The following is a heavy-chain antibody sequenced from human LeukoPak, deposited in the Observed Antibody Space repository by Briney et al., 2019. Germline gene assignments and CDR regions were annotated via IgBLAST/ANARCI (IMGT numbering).Heavy chain of an antibody. CDR3: AAVAGTEYYFDY. CDR1: GYTFTGYY. CDR2: INPNSGGT. V-gene: IGHV1-2*02. Sequence: ASVKVSCKASGYTFTGYYMHWARQAPGQGLEWMGWINPNSGGTNYAQKFQGRVTMTRDTSISTAYMELSRLRSDDTAVYYCAAVAGTEYYFDYWGQGTLVTVSS. J-gene: IGHJ4*02. D-gene: IGHD6-19*01.